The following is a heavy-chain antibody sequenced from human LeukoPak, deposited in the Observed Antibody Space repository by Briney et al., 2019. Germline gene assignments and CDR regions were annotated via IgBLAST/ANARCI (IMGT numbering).Heavy chain of an antibody. Sequence: PSETLSLTCTVSGASFSSGRYYWSWLRQHPGKGLEWFAYIVDSERIYYNPSHKSRLILSLDTSENQFSLNLSSMTAADTAVYFCASGYGSGWLDAWGQGTLVAVSS. CDR3: ASGYGSGWLDA. D-gene: IGHD5-18*01. J-gene: IGHJ5*02. CDR1: GASFSSGRYY. V-gene: IGHV4-31*03. CDR2: IVDSERI.